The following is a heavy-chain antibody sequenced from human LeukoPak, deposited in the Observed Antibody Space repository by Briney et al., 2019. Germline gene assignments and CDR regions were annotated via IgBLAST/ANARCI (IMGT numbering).Heavy chain of an antibody. J-gene: IGHJ5*02. Sequence: ASVKVSCKASGYTFTGYYMHWVRQAPGQGLEWMGWINPNSGGTNYAQKFQGRVIMTRDTSISTAYMELSRLRSDDTAVYYCARPYFDLLDWFDPWGQGTLVTVSS. V-gene: IGHV1-2*02. D-gene: IGHD3-9*01. CDR1: GYTFTGYY. CDR3: ARPYFDLLDWFDP. CDR2: INPNSGGT.